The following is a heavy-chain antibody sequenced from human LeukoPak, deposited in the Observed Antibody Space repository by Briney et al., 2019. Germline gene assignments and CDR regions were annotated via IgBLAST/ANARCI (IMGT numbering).Heavy chain of an antibody. Sequence: ASVKVSCKTSGDTLTRYGISWERQAPGQGLEWMGWITTYNGKTDYAQKFQGRVTLTTDTSTSTAYMELRSLRSDDTAIYYCTRVCTGYRGYGVEDYLYYYGRDAWGQGTTVTVSS. J-gene: IGHJ6*02. CDR1: GDTLTRYG. V-gene: IGHV1-18*01. CDR3: TRVCTGYRGYGVEDYLYYYGRDA. D-gene: IGHD5-12*01. CDR2: ITTYNGKT.